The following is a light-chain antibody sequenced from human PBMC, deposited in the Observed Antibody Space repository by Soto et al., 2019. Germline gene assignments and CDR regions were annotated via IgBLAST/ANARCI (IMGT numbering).Light chain of an antibody. CDR3: QHSGSSPLFT. CDR1: QSVSSSY. CDR2: GAS. J-gene: IGKJ3*01. V-gene: IGKV3-20*01. Sequence: EVVLTQSPGTLSLSPGERATLSCRASQSVSSSYLAWYKQRPGQAPRLLIYGASSRATGIPDWFSGSGSGKDFTLTISRLEPEDFAVYYCQHSGSSPLFTFGPGTKVDIK.